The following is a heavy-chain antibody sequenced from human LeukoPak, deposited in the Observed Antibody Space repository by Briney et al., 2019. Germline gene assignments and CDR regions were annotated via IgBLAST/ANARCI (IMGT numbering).Heavy chain of an antibody. D-gene: IGHD1-7*01. Sequence: SETLSLTCTVSGGSISNYYWSWIRQPAGKGLEWIGRVHSSRGSNYNPSLKSRVTMSVDTSKNQVSLKLIAVTAADSAVYYCARENWNCGEDFWGQGALVTVSS. CDR3: ARENWNCGEDF. CDR1: GGSISNYY. J-gene: IGHJ4*02. CDR2: VHSSRGS. V-gene: IGHV4-4*07.